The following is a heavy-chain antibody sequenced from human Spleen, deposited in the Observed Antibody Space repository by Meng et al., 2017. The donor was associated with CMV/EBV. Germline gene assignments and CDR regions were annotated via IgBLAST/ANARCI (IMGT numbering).Heavy chain of an antibody. CDR1: GFTFDNYA. J-gene: IGHJ6*02. D-gene: IGHD1-26*01. Sequence: SLKISCAASGFTFDNYAMHWVRQAPGKGLEWVSSISWNSGNMGYADSVKGRFTISRDNAKNSLYLQMNSLRAEDTAVYYCARESRTGSGSYSAYYYYYGMDVWGQGTTVTVSS. CDR3: ARESRTGSGSYSAYYYYYGMDV. CDR2: ISWNSGNM. V-gene: IGHV3-9*01.